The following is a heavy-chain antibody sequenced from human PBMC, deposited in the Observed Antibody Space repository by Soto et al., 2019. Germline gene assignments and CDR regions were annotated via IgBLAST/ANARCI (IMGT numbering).Heavy chain of an antibody. Sequence: PGGSLRLSCAASGFTFSSHAMSWVRQTPGQGLEWVSAITNSGGSTYYADSVKGRFTISRDNSKNTLYLQMNSLRAEDTAVYYFLKRGIASRDPMDYWGKGTLFT. CDR2: ITNSGGST. D-gene: IGHD6-13*01. CDR1: GFTFSSHA. V-gene: IGHV3-23*01. J-gene: IGHJ4*02. CDR3: LKRGIASRDPMDY.